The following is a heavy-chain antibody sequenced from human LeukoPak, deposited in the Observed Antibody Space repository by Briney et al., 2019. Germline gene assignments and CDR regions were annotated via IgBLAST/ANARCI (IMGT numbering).Heavy chain of an antibody. V-gene: IGHV4-34*01. CDR2: INHREGT. D-gene: IGHD2-2*01. CDR3: ARTAKRVGYCSNASCYRLYYHYMDV. Sequence: SETLSLTCAVYGGSFSDYSWSWIRQPPGKGLEWIGEINHREGTNYNPSLKSRVTISIDTTKNQFSLKLTSVTAAETAVYYCARTAKRVGYCSNASCYRLYYHYMDVWGKGTTVTVSS. J-gene: IGHJ6*03. CDR1: GGSFSDYS.